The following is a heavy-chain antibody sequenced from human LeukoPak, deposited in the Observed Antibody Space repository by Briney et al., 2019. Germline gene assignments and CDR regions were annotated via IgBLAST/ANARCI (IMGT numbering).Heavy chain of an antibody. CDR2: ISWNSGSI. CDR1: GFTFDDYA. CDR3: AKDTGYYYDSSNYMY. D-gene: IGHD3-22*01. Sequence: PGGSLRLSCAASGFTFDDYAMHWVRQAPGKGLEWVSGISWNSGSIGYADSVKGRFTISRDNAKNSLYLQMNSLRAEDTALYYCAKDTGYYYDSSNYMYWGQGTLVTVSS. J-gene: IGHJ4*02. V-gene: IGHV3-9*01.